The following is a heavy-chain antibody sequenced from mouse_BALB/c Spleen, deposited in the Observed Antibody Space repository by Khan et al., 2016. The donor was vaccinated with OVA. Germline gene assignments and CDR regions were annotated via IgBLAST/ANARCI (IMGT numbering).Heavy chain of an antibody. D-gene: IGHD1-3*01. CDR3: ARLEDI. CDR1: GFSLTSYC. V-gene: IGHV2-9*02. CDR2: IWAGGST. Sequence: QVQLKESGPGLVAPSQSLSITCTVSGFSLTSYCVHWVRQPPGKGLEWLGVIWAGGSTNYNSALMSRLSISKDNAKSQVCLKMNRLQTDDTAMYYCARLEDIWGQGTTLTVSS. J-gene: IGHJ2*01.